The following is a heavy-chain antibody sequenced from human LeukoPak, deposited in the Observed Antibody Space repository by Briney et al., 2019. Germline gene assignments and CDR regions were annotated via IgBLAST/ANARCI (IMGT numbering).Heavy chain of an antibody. Sequence: ASVKVSCKASGYTFTGYYMHWVRQAPGQGLEWMGWINPNSGGTNYAQKFQGRVTMTRDTSISTAYMELSRLRSDDTAVYYCARVLKVGGWLQFYDYWGQGTLVTVSS. V-gene: IGHV1-2*02. CDR3: ARVLKVGGWLQFYDY. J-gene: IGHJ4*02. CDR1: GYTFTGYY. D-gene: IGHD5-24*01. CDR2: INPNSGGT.